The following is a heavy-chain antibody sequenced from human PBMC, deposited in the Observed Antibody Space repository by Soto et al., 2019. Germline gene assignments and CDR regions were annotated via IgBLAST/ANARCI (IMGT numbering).Heavy chain of an antibody. J-gene: IGHJ3*02. CDR1: GGSVSSGSYY. CDR3: ARGSPRVALTGTRACDI. D-gene: IGHD6-19*01. V-gene: IGHV4-61*01. Sequence: KASETVSLTCSVSGGSVSSGSYYWNWIRQPPGKGLEWVGYIYDSGSTNYNPSLKSRVTISVDTYKNQFALKLRSMTAADTAVYYCARGSPRVALTGTRACDIWGQGTMVTVSS. CDR2: IYDSGST.